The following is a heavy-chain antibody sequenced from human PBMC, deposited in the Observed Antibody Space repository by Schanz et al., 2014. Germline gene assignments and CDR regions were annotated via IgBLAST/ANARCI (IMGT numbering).Heavy chain of an antibody. J-gene: IGHJ4*02. CDR2: ISNSGTTI. V-gene: IGHV3-11*01. D-gene: IGHD6-19*01. Sequence: VQLLESGGGLVQPGGSLRLSCAASGFTVSSNYMSWVRQAPGKGLEWVSYISNSGTTIYYADSVKGRFTISRDNAKNSLYLQMNSLRVEDTAVYYCARDLISSGWYGWGQGTLVTVSS. CDR3: ARDLISSGWYG. CDR1: GFTVSSNY.